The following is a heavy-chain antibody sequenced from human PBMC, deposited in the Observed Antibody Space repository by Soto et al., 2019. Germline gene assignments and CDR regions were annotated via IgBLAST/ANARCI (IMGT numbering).Heavy chain of an antibody. V-gene: IGHV4-59*01. CDR2: IYYSGST. J-gene: IGHJ5*02. CDR3: ARGTALGYSPQGWFDP. D-gene: IGHD2-15*01. Sequence: GKGLEWIGYIYYSGSTNYNPSLKSRVTISVDTSKNQFSLKLSSVTAADTAVYYCARGTALGYSPQGWFDPWGQGTLVTVSS.